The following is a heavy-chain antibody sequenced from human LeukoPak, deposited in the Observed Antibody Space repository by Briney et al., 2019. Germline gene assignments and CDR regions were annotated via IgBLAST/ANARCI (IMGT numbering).Heavy chain of an antibody. D-gene: IGHD3-3*01. V-gene: IGHV4-59*01. CDR1: GGSISSYY. CDR3: ARGTPITIFGVVNPSPNWFDP. J-gene: IGHJ5*02. Sequence: PSETLSLTCTVSGGSISSYYWSWIRQPLGKGLEWIGYIYYSGSTNYNPSLKSRVTISVDTSKNQFSLKLSSVTAADTAVYYCARGTPITIFGVVNPSPNWFDPWGQGTLVTVSS. CDR2: IYYSGST.